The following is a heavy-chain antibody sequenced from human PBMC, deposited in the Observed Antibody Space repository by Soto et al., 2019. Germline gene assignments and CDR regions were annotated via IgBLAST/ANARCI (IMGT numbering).Heavy chain of an antibody. J-gene: IGHJ4*02. CDR3: VRHPVSLVRGISPFDY. CDR1: GFTFNSND. V-gene: IGHV3-23*01. Sequence: EVQLLESGGGLVQPGGPLRLSCAVSGFTFNSNDMTGVRQAPGKGLEWVSTISSSGAITYHAAAGRGRLTISRDNSKNTVYLQRNSLRAEDTAVYYCVRHPVSLVRGISPFDYWGQGALVTVSS. D-gene: IGHD3-10*01. CDR2: ISSSGAIT.